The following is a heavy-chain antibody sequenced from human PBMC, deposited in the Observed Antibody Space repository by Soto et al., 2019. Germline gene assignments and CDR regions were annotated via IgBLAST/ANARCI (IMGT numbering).Heavy chain of an antibody. CDR2: MSSSSTI. V-gene: IGHV3-48*01. Sequence: EVQLVESGGGLIQPGGSLRLSCAASGFTFSTYSMNWVRQAPGKGLEWVSYMSSSSTIYYAVSVKGRFTISRDNAKNSLYLQMNSLRAEDTAVYYCAREGGNYFAYWGQGTLVTVSS. D-gene: IGHD1-26*01. CDR3: AREGGNYFAY. J-gene: IGHJ4*02. CDR1: GFTFSTYS.